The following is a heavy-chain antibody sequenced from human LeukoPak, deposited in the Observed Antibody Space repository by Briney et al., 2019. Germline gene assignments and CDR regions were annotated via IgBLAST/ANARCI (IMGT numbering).Heavy chain of an antibody. CDR2: MNPNSGNT. CDR3: AREMWRYYYGSGEGWFDP. V-gene: IGHV1-8*03. CDR1: GYTFTSYD. Sequence: AASVKVSCKASGYTFTSYDINWVRQATGQGLEWKGWMNPNSGNTGYAQKFQGRVTITRNTSISTAYMELSSLRSEDTAVYYCAREMWRYYYGSGEGWFDPWGQGTLVTVSS. J-gene: IGHJ5*02. D-gene: IGHD3-10*01.